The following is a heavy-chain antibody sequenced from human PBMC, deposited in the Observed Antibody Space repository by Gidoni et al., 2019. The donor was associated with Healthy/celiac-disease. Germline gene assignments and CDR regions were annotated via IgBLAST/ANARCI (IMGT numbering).Heavy chain of an antibody. CDR3: ARGSSEFGELLKREPWDAFDI. J-gene: IGHJ3*02. Sequence: QVQLVQSGAAVKKPGSSVKVSCKASGGTFSSYAISWVRQAPGQGLEWMGGIIPIFGTANYAQKFQGRVTITADESTSTAYMELSSLRSEDTAVYYCARGSSEFGELLKREPWDAFDIWGQGTMVTVSS. V-gene: IGHV1-69*01. D-gene: IGHD3-10*01. CDR2: IIPIFGTA. CDR1: GGTFSSYA.